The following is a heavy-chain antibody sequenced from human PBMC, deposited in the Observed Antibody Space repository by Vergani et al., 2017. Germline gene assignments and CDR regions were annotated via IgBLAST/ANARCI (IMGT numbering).Heavy chain of an antibody. V-gene: IGHV5-51*01. CDR1: EYSFGNYW. J-gene: IGHJ4*02. Sequence: EVELVQSGPEMRKPGESLKISCEGSEYSFGNYWIGWVRQMPGKGLEWMGIIYPADSDTRYSPSFQGQVTISADKSISTACLQWDSLKASDTALYCCARHTTYTDSWGQGTLVTVSS. CDR3: ARHTTYTDS. D-gene: IGHD1-1*01. CDR2: IYPADSDT.